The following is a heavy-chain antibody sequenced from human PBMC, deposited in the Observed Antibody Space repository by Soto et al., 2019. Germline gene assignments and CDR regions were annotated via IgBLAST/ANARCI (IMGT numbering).Heavy chain of an antibody. D-gene: IGHD3-10*01. V-gene: IGHV4-39*01. Sequence: QLQLQESGPGLVKPSETLSLTCTVSGGSISSSSYYWGWIRQPPGKGLEWIGSIYYSGSTYYNPSLKSRVTISVDTSKNQFSLKLSSVTAADTAVYYCATTLWFGASVDIWGQGTMVTASS. CDR1: GGSISSSSYY. CDR2: IYYSGST. CDR3: ATTLWFGASVDI. J-gene: IGHJ3*02.